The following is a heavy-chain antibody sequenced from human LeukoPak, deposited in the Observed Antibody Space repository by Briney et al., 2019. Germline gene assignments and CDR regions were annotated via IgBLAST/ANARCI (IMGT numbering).Heavy chain of an antibody. Sequence: GGSLRLSCAASGFTFSSYWMHWVRQAPGKGLVWVSRINSDGSSTSYADSVKGRFTISRDNAKNTLYLQMNSLRAEDTAVYYCARDLEYYDFWSGYLQHTDVWGKGTTVTVSS. D-gene: IGHD3-3*01. CDR2: INSDGSST. CDR3: ARDLEYYDFWSGYLQHTDV. V-gene: IGHV3-74*01. J-gene: IGHJ6*03. CDR1: GFTFSSYW.